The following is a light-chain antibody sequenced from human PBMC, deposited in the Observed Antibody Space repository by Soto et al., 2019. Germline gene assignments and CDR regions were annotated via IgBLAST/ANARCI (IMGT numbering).Light chain of an antibody. J-gene: IGKJ4*01. Sequence: DIQMTQSPSSLSASVGDRVTITCRASQDISDYLGWYQQKPGKPHKLLIYAAHSLRSGVPSRFSGSGSGTDFTLTISSLQPDDTGIYFCQKLSSGPTFVGGTKVEIK. CDR3: QKLSSGPT. CDR2: AAH. V-gene: IGKV1-27*01. CDR1: QDISDY.